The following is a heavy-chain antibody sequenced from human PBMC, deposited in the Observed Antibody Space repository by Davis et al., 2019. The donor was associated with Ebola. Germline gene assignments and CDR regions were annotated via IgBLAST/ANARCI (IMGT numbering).Heavy chain of an antibody. CDR3: ARSYYFDSSDYYYNDGFDP. D-gene: IGHD3-22*01. CDR2: ISNSGNKK. Sequence: PGGSLRLSCAASRFTFSKYAMHWVRQPPGKGPEWVASISNSGNKKNYADSAKGRFTISRDNSKNTMYLQMNGLKPEDTAVFYCARSYYFDSSDYYYNDGFDPWGQGTLVTVSS. V-gene: IGHV3-30-3*01. CDR1: RFTFSKYA. J-gene: IGHJ5*02.